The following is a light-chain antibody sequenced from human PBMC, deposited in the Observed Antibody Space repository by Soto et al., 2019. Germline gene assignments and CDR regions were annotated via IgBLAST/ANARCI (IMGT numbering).Light chain of an antibody. CDR2: DAS. J-gene: IGKJ4*01. CDR3: QQYRDWPLT. V-gene: IGKV3-11*01. Sequence: EMILTRGPAPLSLSPGERSTLSCKTSQGISKYIALYQQKPGQPPRLLIYDASIRATGIPARFSGNGSRTDFTLTITSLEPEDFAVYSCQQYRDWPLTFGGGTKVDIK. CDR1: QGISKY.